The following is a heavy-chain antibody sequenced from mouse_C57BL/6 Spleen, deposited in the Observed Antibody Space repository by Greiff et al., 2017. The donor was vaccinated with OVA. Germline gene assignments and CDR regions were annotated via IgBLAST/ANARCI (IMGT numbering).Heavy chain of an antibody. Sequence: VKLQQSGPELVKPGASVKISCKASGYAFSSSWMNWVKQRPGKGLEWIGRIYPGDGDTNYNGKFKGKATLTADKSSSTAYMQLSSLTSEDSAVYFCAREYYGNYFDYWGKGTTLTVSS. CDR1: GYAFSSSW. CDR3: AREYYGNYFDY. D-gene: IGHD2-1*01. V-gene: IGHV1-82*01. CDR2: IYPGDGDT. J-gene: IGHJ2*01.